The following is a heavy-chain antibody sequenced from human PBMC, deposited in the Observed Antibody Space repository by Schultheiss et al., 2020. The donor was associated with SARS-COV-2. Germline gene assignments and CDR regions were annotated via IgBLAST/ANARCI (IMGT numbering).Heavy chain of an antibody. CDR2: INPNSGGT. CDR1: GGSFSSYA. D-gene: IGHD4/OR15-4a*01. V-gene: IGHV1-2*02. CDR3: ARALRYYYMDV. J-gene: IGHJ6*03. Sequence: ASVKVSCKASGGSFSSYAISWMRQAPGQGLEWMGWINPNSGGTNYAQKFQGRVTMTRDTSISTAYMELSRLRSDDTAVYYCARALRYYYMDVWGKGTTVTVSS.